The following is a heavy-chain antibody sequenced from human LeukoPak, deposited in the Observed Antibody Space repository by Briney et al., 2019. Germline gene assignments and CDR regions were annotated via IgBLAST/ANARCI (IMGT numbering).Heavy chain of an antibody. D-gene: IGHD5-12*01. J-gene: IGHJ4*02. CDR1: GFTVSSNY. Sequence: GGSLRLSCAASGFTVSSNYMSWVRQAPGKGLEWVSVIYSGGSTYYADSVKGRFTISRDNSKNTLYLQMNSLRAEDTAVYYCAKDPGGYDYYFDYWGQGTLVTVSS. CDR2: IYSGGST. CDR3: AKDPGGYDYYFDY. V-gene: IGHV3-53*05.